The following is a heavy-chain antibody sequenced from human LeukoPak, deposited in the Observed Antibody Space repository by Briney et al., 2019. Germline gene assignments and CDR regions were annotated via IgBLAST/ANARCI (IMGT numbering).Heavy chain of an antibody. Sequence: PSETLSLTCSVSGASVNSYYWNWIRQSPGKGLEWIGFISHIGSTNYDPSLRNRVTISLDASKNQVFLNLNSVTAADTAVYYCAGNRNNLGDVNWFDPWGQGTLVTVSS. D-gene: IGHD1/OR15-1a*01. CDR3: AGNRNNLGDVNWFDP. CDR2: ISHIGST. V-gene: IGHV4-59*02. J-gene: IGHJ5*02. CDR1: GASVNSYY.